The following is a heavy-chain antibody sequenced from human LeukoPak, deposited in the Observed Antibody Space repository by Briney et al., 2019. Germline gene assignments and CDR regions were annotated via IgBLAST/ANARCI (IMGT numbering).Heavy chain of an antibody. CDR3: AKSGEDYGSGLRYYYYYMDV. D-gene: IGHD3-10*01. J-gene: IGHJ6*03. CDR2: ISGSGGST. V-gene: IGHV3-23*01. Sequence: GGSLRLSCAASGFTFSSYGMSWVRQAPGKGLEWVSAISGSGGSTYYADSVKGRFTISRDNSKNTLYLQMNSLRAEDTAVYYCAKSGEDYGSGLRYYYYYMDVWGKGTTVTISS. CDR1: GFTFSSYG.